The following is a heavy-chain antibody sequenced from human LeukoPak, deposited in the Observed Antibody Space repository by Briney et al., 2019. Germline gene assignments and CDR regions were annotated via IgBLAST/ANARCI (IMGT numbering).Heavy chain of an antibody. CDR1: GFPFSSYW. Sequence: GGSLRLSCAASGFPFSSYWMAWVRQAPGKGLEWVATITLDGSDTYYVDSVKGRFTVSRDNAKNSLYLQMSSLRVEDTAVFYCTTENWYVFENWGQGYLVTVSS. CDR3: TTENWYVFEN. CDR2: ITLDGSDT. J-gene: IGHJ4*02. D-gene: IGHD1-1*01. V-gene: IGHV3-7*04.